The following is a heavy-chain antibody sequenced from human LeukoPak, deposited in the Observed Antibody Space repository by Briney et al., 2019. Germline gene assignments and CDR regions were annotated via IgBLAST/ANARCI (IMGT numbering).Heavy chain of an antibody. CDR2: INWNGGST. CDR1: GFTFSNAW. V-gene: IGHV3-20*04. CDR3: AKGLQWELLSPAFDI. J-gene: IGHJ3*02. D-gene: IGHD1-26*01. Sequence: GGSLRLSCAASGFTFSNAWMSWVRQAPGKGLEWVSGINWNGGSTGYADSVKGRFTISRDNSKNSLYLQMNSLRAEDTALYYCAKGLQWELLSPAFDIWGQGTMVTVSS.